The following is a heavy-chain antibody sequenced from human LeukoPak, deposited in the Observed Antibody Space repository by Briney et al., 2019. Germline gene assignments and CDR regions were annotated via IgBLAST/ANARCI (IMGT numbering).Heavy chain of an antibody. Sequence: PGGSLRLSCAASGFTFNTYAMSWVRQAPGKGLEWVSAISGSGGSTYYADSVKGRFTISRDNSKNTLYLQMNSLRAEDTAVYYCAKAQYSSSWSLNWFDPWGQGTLVTVSS. D-gene: IGHD6-13*01. CDR1: GFTFNTYA. V-gene: IGHV3-23*01. J-gene: IGHJ5*02. CDR2: ISGSGGST. CDR3: AKAQYSSSWSLNWFDP.